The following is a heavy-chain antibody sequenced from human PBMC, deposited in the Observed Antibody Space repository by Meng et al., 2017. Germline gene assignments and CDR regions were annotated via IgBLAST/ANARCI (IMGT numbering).Heavy chain of an antibody. Sequence: QGQLQQWGEGLLKPSETLSLTCAVYGGSFSGYYWSWIRQPPGKGLEWIGEINHSGSTNYNPSLKSRVTISVDTSKNQFSLKLSSVTAADTAVYYCAYATTVSNWGQGTLVTVSS. CDR1: GGSFSGYY. J-gene: IGHJ4*02. CDR3: AYATTVSN. V-gene: IGHV4-34*01. CDR2: INHSGST. D-gene: IGHD4-11*01.